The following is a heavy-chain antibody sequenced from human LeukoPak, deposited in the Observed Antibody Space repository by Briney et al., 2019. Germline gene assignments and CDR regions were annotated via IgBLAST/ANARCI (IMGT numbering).Heavy chain of an antibody. V-gene: IGHV4-61*02. Sequence: SQTLSLTCTVSGGSISSGSYYWSWIRQPAGKGLERIGRIYTSGSTNYNPSLKSRVTISVDTSKNQFSLKLSSVTAADTAVYYCARDLGGSSGWYGDAFDIWGQGTMVTASS. CDR3: ARDLGGSSGWYGDAFDI. CDR1: GGSISSGSYY. J-gene: IGHJ3*02. CDR2: IYTSGST. D-gene: IGHD6-19*01.